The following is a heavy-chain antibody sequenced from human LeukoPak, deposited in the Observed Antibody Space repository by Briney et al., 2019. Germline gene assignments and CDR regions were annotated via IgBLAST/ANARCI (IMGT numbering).Heavy chain of an antibody. CDR1: GFTFSSYA. J-gene: IGHJ6*02. D-gene: IGHD2-2*01. Sequence: PGGSLRLSCAASGFTFSSYAMHWVRQAPGKGLEWVAVISYDGSNKYYADSVKGRFTISRDNSKNTLYLQMNSLRAEDTAVYYCAKEWGVPAAIVPLYYYGMDVWGQGTTVTVSS. CDR3: AKEWGVPAAIVPLYYYGMDV. V-gene: IGHV3-30-3*01. CDR2: ISYDGSNK.